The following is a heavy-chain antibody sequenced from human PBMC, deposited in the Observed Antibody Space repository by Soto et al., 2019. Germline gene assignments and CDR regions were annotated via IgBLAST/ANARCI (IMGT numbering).Heavy chain of an antibody. V-gene: IGHV3-23*01. J-gene: IGHJ4*02. CDR3: AKDAPRCGWLSDY. D-gene: IGHD5-12*01. Sequence: GGSLRLSGAASGFTFSIYTMSWVRQAPGKGLEWVSSIGGSSGGTSYADSVRGRFTISRDNSQNPLYLQMNSLRAEDTAVYYCAKDAPRCGWLSDYWGQGTLVTVSS. CDR2: IGGSSGGT. CDR1: GFTFSIYT.